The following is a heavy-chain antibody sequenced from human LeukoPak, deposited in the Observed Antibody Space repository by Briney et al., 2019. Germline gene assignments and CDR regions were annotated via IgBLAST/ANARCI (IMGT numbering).Heavy chain of an antibody. J-gene: IGHJ4*02. CDR3: AREGFWESGYYFYTDFPGEDY. Sequence: PGGSLRLSCAASGFTFSSYAMHWVRQAPGKGLEWVAVISYDGSNKYYADSVKGRFTISRDNSKNTLHLQMNSLRAEDTAVYYCAREGFWESGYYFYTDFPGEDYWGQGTLVTVSS. CDR2: ISYDGSNK. CDR1: GFTFSSYA. V-gene: IGHV3-30*04. D-gene: IGHD3-22*01.